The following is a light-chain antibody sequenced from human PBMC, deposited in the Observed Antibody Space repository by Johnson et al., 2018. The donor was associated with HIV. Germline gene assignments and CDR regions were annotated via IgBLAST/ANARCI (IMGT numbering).Light chain of an antibody. V-gene: IGLV1-51*02. CDR3: GTWDSSLSAGGV. Sequence: PVLTQPPSVSAAPGQKVTISCSGSSSNIGNNYVSWYQQLPGTAPKLLIYENNKRPSGIPDRFSGSKSGTSATLGITGLQTGDEADYYCGTWDSSLSAGGVFGTGTKVTVL. CDR2: ENN. J-gene: IGLJ1*01. CDR1: SSNIGNNY.